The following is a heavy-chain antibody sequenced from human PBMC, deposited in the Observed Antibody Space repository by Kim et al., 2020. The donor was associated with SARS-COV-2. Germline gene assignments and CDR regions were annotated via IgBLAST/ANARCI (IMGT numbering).Heavy chain of an antibody. CDR2: ISWNSRSI. D-gene: IGHD6-13*01. J-gene: IGHJ2*01. CDR3: AKDYSGSSSWYTYFDL. CDR1: GFTFDEYA. Sequence: GGSLRLSCAASGFTFDEYAMHWVRQAPGKGLESVSGISWNSRSIGQADSVNGRFTISRDNAKNSLYLQMNSLRAEDTALYYCAKDYSGSSSWYTYFDLLGRGTLVTVSS. V-gene: IGHV3-9*01.